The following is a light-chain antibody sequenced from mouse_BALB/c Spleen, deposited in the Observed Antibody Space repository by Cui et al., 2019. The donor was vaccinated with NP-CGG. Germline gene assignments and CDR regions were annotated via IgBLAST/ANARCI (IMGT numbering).Light chain of an antibody. Sequence: QDVVTHEDAPTTSPGETVTLTCRSSTGAVTTSNYANWVQEKPDHLFTGLIGGTNNRAPGVPARFSGSLIGDKAALTITGAQTEDEAIYFCALWYSNHWVFGGGTKLTVI. CDR3: ALWYSNHWV. CDR1: TGAVTTSNY. V-gene: IGLV1*01. J-gene: IGLJ1*01. CDR2: GTN.